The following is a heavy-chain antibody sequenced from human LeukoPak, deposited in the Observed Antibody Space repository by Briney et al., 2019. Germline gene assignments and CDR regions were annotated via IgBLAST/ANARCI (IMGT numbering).Heavy chain of an antibody. V-gene: IGHV3-23*01. Sequence: GGSLRPSCAASGFIFSNYAMSWVRQAPGKGLEWVSAISGSDDNTYYADSVRGRFTISRDNSKNTLYLQMNSLRAEDTAIYFCAKSRSGVSSCYNYWGQGTLVTVSS. CDR1: GFIFSNYA. CDR3: AKSRSGVSSCYNY. CDR2: ISGSDDNT. J-gene: IGHJ4*02. D-gene: IGHD2-15*01.